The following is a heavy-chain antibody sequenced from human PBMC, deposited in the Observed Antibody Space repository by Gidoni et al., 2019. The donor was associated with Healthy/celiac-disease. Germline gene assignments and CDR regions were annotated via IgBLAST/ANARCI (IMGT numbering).Heavy chain of an antibody. D-gene: IGHD1-26*01. CDR2: IRSKANSYAT. Sequence: EVQLVESGGGLVQPGGSLKLSCAASGFTFSGSAMHWVRQASGKGLEWVGRIRSKANSYATAYAASVKGRFTISRDDSKNTAYLQMNSLKTEDTAVYYCTRHDRIWELHYWGQGTLVTVSS. J-gene: IGHJ4*02. CDR1: GFTFSGSA. V-gene: IGHV3-73*02. CDR3: TRHDRIWELHY.